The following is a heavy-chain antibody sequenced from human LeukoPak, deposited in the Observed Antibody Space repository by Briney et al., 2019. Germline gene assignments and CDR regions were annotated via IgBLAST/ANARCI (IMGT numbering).Heavy chain of an antibody. CDR2: IYYSVST. J-gene: IGHJ5*02. CDR3: TRLTTGGWFDP. Sequence: SETLSLTCTVSGGSIISSSYYWGWVRQPPGEGLEWIASIYYSVSTYYNPSLKSRVTISVDTSKNQFSLNLNSVTAADTAVYHCTRLTTGGWFDPWGQGTLVTVSS. V-gene: IGHV4-39*01. CDR1: GGSIISSSYY. D-gene: IGHD4-11*01.